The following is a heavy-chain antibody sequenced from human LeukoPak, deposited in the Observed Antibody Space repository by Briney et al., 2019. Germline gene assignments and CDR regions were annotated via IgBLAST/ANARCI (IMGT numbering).Heavy chain of an antibody. Sequence: QPGGSLRLSCAASGFSVSNTYMSWVRQAPGKGLEWVSIIYSGGNTYYADSVKGRFTISRDNSKNTLYLQMNSLRAEDTAVYYCAKGTYSSSWYYFDYWGQGTLVTVSS. CDR1: GFSVSNTY. CDR2: IYSGGNT. J-gene: IGHJ4*02. D-gene: IGHD6-13*01. CDR3: AKGTYSSSWYYFDY. V-gene: IGHV3-53*01.